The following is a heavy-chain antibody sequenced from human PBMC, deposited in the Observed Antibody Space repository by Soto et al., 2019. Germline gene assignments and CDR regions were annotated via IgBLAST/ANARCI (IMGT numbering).Heavy chain of an antibody. J-gene: IGHJ4*02. D-gene: IGHD1-26*01. CDR1: GFTFSSYG. CDR2: ISYDGSNK. V-gene: IGHV3-30*18. Sequence: QVQLVESGGGVVQPGRSLRLSCAASGFTFSSYGMHWVRQAPGKGLEWVAVISYDGSNKYYADSVKGRFTISRDNSKNTLYLQMNSSIAEDTAVYYCAKVGYSGSYFDYWGQGTLVTVSS. CDR3: AKVGYSGSYFDY.